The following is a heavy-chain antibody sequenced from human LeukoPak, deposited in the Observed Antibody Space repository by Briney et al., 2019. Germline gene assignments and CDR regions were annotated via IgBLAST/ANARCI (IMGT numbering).Heavy chain of an antibody. CDR3: ARRDSYGTTWGLFDY. CDR2: IIPIFGTA. CDR1: GGTFSSYA. D-gene: IGHD5-18*01. J-gene: IGHJ4*02. V-gene: IGHV1-69*06. Sequence: SVTVSCKASGGTFSSYAISWVRQAPGQGLEWMGGIIPIFGTANYAQKFQGRVTITADKSTSTAYMELSSLRSEDTAVYYCARRDSYGTTWGLFDYWGQGTLVTVSS.